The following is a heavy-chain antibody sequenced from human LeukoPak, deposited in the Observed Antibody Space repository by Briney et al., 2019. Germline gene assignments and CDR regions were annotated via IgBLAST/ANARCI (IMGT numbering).Heavy chain of an antibody. D-gene: IGHD6-13*01. CDR3: ARAGIAATGSLYFDL. J-gene: IGHJ2*01. V-gene: IGHV1-2*02. Sequence: ASVKVSCKASGYTFTGYYVHWVRQAPGQGLEWMGWINPNSGGTDYAQKFQGRVTMTRDTSISTAYMEVSRLRSDDTAVYYCARAGIAATGSLYFDLWGRGTLVIVSS. CDR2: INPNSGGT. CDR1: GYTFTGYY.